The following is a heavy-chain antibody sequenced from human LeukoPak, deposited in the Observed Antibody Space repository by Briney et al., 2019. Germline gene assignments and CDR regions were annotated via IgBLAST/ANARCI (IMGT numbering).Heavy chain of an antibody. CDR2: IYYSGST. V-gene: IGHV4-59*01. D-gene: IGHD2-2*01. CDR1: GGSISSYY. Sequence: SETLSLTCAVSGGSISSYYWSWIRQPPGKGLEWIGYIYYSGSTNYNPSLKSRVTISVDTSKNQFSLKLSSVTAADTAVYYCARAVPATAIRAVAYPYYFDYWGQGTLVTVSS. CDR3: ARAVPATAIRAVAYPYYFDY. J-gene: IGHJ4*02.